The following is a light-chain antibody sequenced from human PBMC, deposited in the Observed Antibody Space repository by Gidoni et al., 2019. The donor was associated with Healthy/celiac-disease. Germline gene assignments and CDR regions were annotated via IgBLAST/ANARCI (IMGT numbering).Light chain of an antibody. CDR2: AAS. V-gene: IGKV1-17*03. J-gene: IGKJ3*01. Sequence: IQLTQSPSAMPASVGDRVTITCRASQGISNYLGWCQQKPGKVPKRLIYAASSLQSGVPSRLCGSGSWTEYSLTTSSLQPADFVTYYCLQHNSYHLTFGPGTKVEIK. CDR1: QGISNY. CDR3: LQHNSYHLT.